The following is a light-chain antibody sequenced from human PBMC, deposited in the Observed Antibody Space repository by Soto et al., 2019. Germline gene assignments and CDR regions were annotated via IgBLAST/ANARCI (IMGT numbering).Light chain of an antibody. CDR3: QQYYSYPHT. CDR1: QGINSN. V-gene: IGKV1-8*01. Sequence: AIRMTQSPSSFSASTGDRVTITCRASQGINSNLAWYQQKPGKAPKLLIYAASTVKSGVPSRFSGSGSGTDFTLTISCLQSEDFATYYYQQYYSYPHTFGQGTKVEIK. CDR2: AAS. J-gene: IGKJ1*01.